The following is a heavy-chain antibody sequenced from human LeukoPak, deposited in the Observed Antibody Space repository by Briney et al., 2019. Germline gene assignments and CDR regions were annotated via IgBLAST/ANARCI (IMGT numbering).Heavy chain of an antibody. D-gene: IGHD1-26*01. CDR3: AREGLSLSIVGAPLDY. V-gene: IGHV3-72*01. Sequence: PGGSLRLSCAASGFTFSDHYMDWVRQAPGKGLEWVGRTRNKATSYTTEYAASVKGRFTISRDDSENSLYLQMNSLKTEDTAVYYRAREGLSLSIVGAPLDYWGQGTLVTVSS. CDR1: GFTFSDHY. CDR2: TRNKATSYTT. J-gene: IGHJ4*02.